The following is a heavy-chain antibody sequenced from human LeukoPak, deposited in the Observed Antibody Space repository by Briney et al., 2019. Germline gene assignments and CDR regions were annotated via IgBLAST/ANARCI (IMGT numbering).Heavy chain of an antibody. CDR1: GFTFSSYA. D-gene: IGHD3-10*01. J-gene: IGHJ6*02. Sequence: GGSLRLSCAASGFTFSSYAMHWVRQAPGKGLEWVAVISYDGSNKYYADSVKGRFTISRDNSKNTLYLQMNSLRAEDTAVYYCAALFAMVRGVITDVWGQGTTVTVSS. CDR3: AALFAMVRGVITDV. CDR2: ISYDGSNK. V-gene: IGHV3-30-3*01.